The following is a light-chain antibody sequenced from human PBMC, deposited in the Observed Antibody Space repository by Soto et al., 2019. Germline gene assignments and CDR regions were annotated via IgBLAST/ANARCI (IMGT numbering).Light chain of an antibody. CDR1: RSVTTY. CDR3: QQRSNWPPEYT. Sequence: EVVLTQSPATLSLSPGERATLSCRASRSVTTYLAWYQQRPGQAPRLLIYDASNRATGIPARFSGSGSGTDFTLTISSLEPEDSAVYYCQQRSNWPPEYTFGQGTKLEIK. J-gene: IGKJ2*01. CDR2: DAS. V-gene: IGKV3-11*01.